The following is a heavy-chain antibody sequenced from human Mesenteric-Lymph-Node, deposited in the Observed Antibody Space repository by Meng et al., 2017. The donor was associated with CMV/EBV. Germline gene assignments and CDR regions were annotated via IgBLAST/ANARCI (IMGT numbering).Heavy chain of an antibody. Sequence: SVKVSCKASGGTFSSYAISWVRQAPGQGLEWMGGIIPILGIANYAQKFQGRVTITADKSTSTAYMELSSLRSEDTAVYYCARARRDTAMVTGGFYYYGMDVWGQGTTVTVSS. CDR3: ARARRDTAMVTGGFYYYGMDV. V-gene: IGHV1-69*10. CDR2: IIPILGIA. CDR1: GGTFSSYA. J-gene: IGHJ6*02. D-gene: IGHD5-18*01.